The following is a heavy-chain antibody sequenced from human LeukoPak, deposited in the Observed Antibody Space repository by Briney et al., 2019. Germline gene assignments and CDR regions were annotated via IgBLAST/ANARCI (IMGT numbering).Heavy chain of an antibody. Sequence: GGSLRLSCAASGFTFSTFAMIWVRQPPGKGLEWVSSIFPSGGEIHYADSVKGRFTISRDNSKNTLYLQMNSLRADDTAIYYCAKRSAESSGYFDSWGQGTLVTVSS. CDR2: IFPSGGEI. D-gene: IGHD6-19*01. CDR1: GFTFSTFA. J-gene: IGHJ4*02. V-gene: IGHV3-23*01. CDR3: AKRSAESSGYFDS.